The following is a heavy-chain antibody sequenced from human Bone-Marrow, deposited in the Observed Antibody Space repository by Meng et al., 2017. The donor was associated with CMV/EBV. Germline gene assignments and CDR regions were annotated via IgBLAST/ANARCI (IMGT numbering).Heavy chain of an antibody. D-gene: IGHD5-18*01. CDR1: GFNFSSYA. CDR2: ISASADST. V-gene: IGHV3-23*01. Sequence: GGSLRLSCAASGFNFSSYAMSWVRQAPGKGLEWVSTISASADSTYYADSVKGRFTISRDNSKNTLYLQMNSLRAEDTAVYYCAKADKPSYSYSQRPFDYWGQGTLVTFSS. CDR3: AKADKPSYSYSQRPFDY. J-gene: IGHJ4*02.